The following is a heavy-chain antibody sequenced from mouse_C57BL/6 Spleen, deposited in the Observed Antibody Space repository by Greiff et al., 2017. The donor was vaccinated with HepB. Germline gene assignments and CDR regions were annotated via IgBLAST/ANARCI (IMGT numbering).Heavy chain of an antibody. CDR2: IYPGDGDT. Sequence: QVQLQQSGPELVKPGASVKISCKASGYAFSSSWMNWVKQRPGKGLEWIGRIYPGDGDTNYNGKFKGKATLTADKSSSTAYMQLSSLTSEDSAVYFFARPPPPLPGSSLYAMDYWGQGTSVTVSS. J-gene: IGHJ4*01. D-gene: IGHD1-1*01. CDR3: ARPPPPLPGSSLYAMDY. V-gene: IGHV1-82*01. CDR1: GYAFSSSW.